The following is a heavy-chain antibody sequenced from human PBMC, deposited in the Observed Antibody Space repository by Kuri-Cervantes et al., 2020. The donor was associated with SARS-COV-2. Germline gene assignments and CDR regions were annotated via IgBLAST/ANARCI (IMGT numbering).Heavy chain of an antibody. CDR2: ISGSGGST. J-gene: IGHJ4*02. CDR3: AKDPLWGSSSNFDY. D-gene: IGHD6-6*01. CDR1: GFTFSSYA. V-gene: IGHV3-23*01. Sequence: GESLKISCAASGFTFSSYAMSWVRQAPGKGLEWVSAISGSGGSTYYADSVKGRFTISRDNSKNTLYLQMNSLRAEDTAVYYCAKDPLWGSSSNFDYWGQGTLVTVSS.